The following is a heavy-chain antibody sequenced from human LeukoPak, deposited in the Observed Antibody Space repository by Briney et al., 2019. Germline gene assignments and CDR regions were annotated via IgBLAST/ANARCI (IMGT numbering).Heavy chain of an antibody. CDR1: GFTFSNSG. J-gene: IGHJ4*02. D-gene: IGHD4-17*01. CDR2: ISTSGSET. CDR3: ARDINYYGDYFDN. V-gene: IGHV3-23*01. Sequence: PGGTLRLSCAASGFTFSNSGMSWVRQAPGKGLEWVSAISTSGSETHYADSVKGRFTIARDNSKNTMSLQMSSLRVEDTAVYYCARDINYYGDYFDNWGQGTLVTVSS.